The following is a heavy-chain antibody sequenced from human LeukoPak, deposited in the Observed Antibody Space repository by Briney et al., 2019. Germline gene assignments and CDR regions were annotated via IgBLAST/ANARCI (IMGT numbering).Heavy chain of an antibody. Sequence: GGSLRLSCAASGFTFDDYAMHWVRQAPGKGLEWVSLISGDGGTTYSADSVKGRFTISRDNSKNSLYLQMNSLRTEDTALYYCARSLPDYFDYWGQETLVTVSS. CDR3: ARSLPDYFDY. CDR2: ISGDGGTT. J-gene: IGHJ4*02. CDR1: GFTFDDYA. V-gene: IGHV3-43*02.